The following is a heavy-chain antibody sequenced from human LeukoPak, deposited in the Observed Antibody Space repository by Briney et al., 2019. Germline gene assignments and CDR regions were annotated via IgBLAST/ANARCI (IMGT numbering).Heavy chain of an antibody. CDR3: ATMGYCSSTSCSEYNWFDP. D-gene: IGHD2-2*01. CDR1: GYTFVNYG. V-gene: IGHV1-18*01. CDR2: VSPEKGDT. Sequence: GASVKVSCKASGYTFVNYGLIWVRQAPGQGLEWMGWVSPEKGDTNYAQNFQGRLSMTTDTSTSTVYMELSSLRSEDTAVYYCATMGYCSSTSCSEYNWFDPWGQGTLVTVSS. J-gene: IGHJ5*02.